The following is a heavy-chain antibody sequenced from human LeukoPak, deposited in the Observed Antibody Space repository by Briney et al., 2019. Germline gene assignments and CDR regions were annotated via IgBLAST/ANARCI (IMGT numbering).Heavy chain of an antibody. CDR2: ISSSSSYI. CDR3: ARGYCSSTSCPIDY. Sequence: GGSLRLSCAASGFTFSSYSMNWVRQAPGKGLEWVSSISSSSSYINYGDSVKGRFTISRDNAKNSLYLQMNSLRAEDTAVYYCARGYCSSTSCPIDYWGQGTLVTVSS. V-gene: IGHV3-21*01. J-gene: IGHJ4*02. CDR1: GFTFSSYS. D-gene: IGHD2-2*01.